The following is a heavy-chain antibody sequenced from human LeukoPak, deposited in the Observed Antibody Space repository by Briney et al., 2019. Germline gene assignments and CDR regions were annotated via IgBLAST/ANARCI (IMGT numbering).Heavy chain of an antibody. Sequence: PGRSLRLSCAVSGFIFSSYGMHWVRQAPGKGLEWVAVIWHDGSKKYYADSVKGRFTISRDNSKNTLYLQMNSLRAEDTAVFYCARETEAFDNWGQGTLVTVSS. J-gene: IGHJ4*02. V-gene: IGHV3-33*01. CDR1: GFIFSSYG. CDR3: ARETEAFDN. CDR2: IWHDGSKK.